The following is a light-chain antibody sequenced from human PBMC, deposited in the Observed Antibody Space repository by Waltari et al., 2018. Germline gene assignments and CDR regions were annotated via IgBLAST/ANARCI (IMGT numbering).Light chain of an antibody. V-gene: IGKV3-20*01. Sequence: EIVLTQSPGTLSLSPGDGATLFCRASQSSGASLAWYQQKPGQAPRLLIYSTSSRAPGIPDRFSGSGSGTDFTLTISRLEPEDFAVYYCQQYARSPPTFGQGTKVAI. CDR2: STS. CDR3: QQYARSPPT. CDR1: QSSGAS. J-gene: IGKJ1*01.